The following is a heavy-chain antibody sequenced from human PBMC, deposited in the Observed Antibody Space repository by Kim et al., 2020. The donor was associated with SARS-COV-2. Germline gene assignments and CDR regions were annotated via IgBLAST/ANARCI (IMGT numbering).Heavy chain of an antibody. CDR2: ISGSGGST. J-gene: IGHJ4*02. V-gene: IGHV3-23*01. CDR3: AKDFYHLYYYGSGSYPLDY. CDR1: GFTFSSYA. D-gene: IGHD3-10*01. Sequence: EGSLRLSCAASGFTFSSYAMSWVRQAPGKGLEWVSAISGSGGSTYYADSVKGRFTISRDNSKNTLYLQMNSLRAEDTAVYYCAKDFYHLYYYGSGSYPLDYWGQGTLVTVSS.